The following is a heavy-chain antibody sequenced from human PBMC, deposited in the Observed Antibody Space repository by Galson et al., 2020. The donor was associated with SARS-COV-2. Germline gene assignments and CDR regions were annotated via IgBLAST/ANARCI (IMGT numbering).Heavy chain of an antibody. D-gene: IGHD3-22*01. Sequence: GGSLRLSCAASGFTFSSYAMSWVRQAPGKGLAWVSTISGSGGTTYNTDSVKGRFTISRDNSENTLYLQMNSLRAEDTAVYYCAKEADSSGYHVDYWGQGILVTVSS. CDR2: ISGSGGTT. CDR3: AKEADSSGYHVDY. CDR1: GFTFSSYA. J-gene: IGHJ4*02. V-gene: IGHV3-23*01.